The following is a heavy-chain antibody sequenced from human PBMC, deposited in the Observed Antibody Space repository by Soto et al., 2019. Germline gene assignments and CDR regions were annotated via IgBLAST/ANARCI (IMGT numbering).Heavy chain of an antibody. J-gene: IGHJ6*03. Sequence: GGSLRLSCAASGFTFSSYGMHWVRQAPGKGLEWVAVIWYDGSNKYYADSVKGRFTISRDNSKNTLYLQMNSLRAEDTAVYYCARDMEGMVTYYYMDVWGKGTTVTVSS. D-gene: IGHD5-18*01. CDR1: GFTFSSYG. CDR3: ARDMEGMVTYYYMDV. V-gene: IGHV3-33*01. CDR2: IWYDGSNK.